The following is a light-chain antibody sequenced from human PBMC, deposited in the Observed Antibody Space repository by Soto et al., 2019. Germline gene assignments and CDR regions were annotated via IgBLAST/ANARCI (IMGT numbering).Light chain of an antibody. CDR1: QSISSN. CDR2: DAS. J-gene: IGKJ5*01. CDR3: QQYNNWPPIT. V-gene: IGKV3-15*01. Sequence: EIVMTQSPATLSVSPGERATLSCRASQSISSNLAWYQQKPGQAPRLLIDDASTRAAGIPARFNGGGSGTEFTLTISSLQSEDFALYYCQQYNNWPPITFGQGTRLEIK.